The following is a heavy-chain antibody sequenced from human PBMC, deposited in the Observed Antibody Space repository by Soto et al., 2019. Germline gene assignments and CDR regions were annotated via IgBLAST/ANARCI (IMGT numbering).Heavy chain of an antibody. D-gene: IGHD6-13*01. Sequence: QVQLVQSGAEVKKPGSSVKVSCKASGGTFSSYAISWVRQAPGQGLEWMGGIIPIFGTANYAQKFQGRVTITADESTSQAYMAMRSMRSEDTAVYYCARPYNSSWPQGPNFDYWGQGTLVTVSS. V-gene: IGHV1-69*01. CDR3: ARPYNSSWPQGPNFDY. CDR1: GGTFSSYA. CDR2: IIPIFGTA. J-gene: IGHJ4*02.